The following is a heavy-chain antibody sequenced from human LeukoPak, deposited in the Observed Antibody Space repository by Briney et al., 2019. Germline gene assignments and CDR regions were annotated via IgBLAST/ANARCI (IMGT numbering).Heavy chain of an antibody. CDR3: ARGRESKYGSSWYVDY. J-gene: IGHJ4*02. CDR2: ISGSGGST. CDR1: GFTFSSYA. Sequence: GGSLRLSCAASGFTFSSYAMSWVRQAPGKGLEWVSAISGSGGSTYYADSVKGRFTISRENSKNTLYLQMNSLRAEDTAVYYCARGRESKYGSSWYVDYWGQGTLVTVSS. D-gene: IGHD6-13*01. V-gene: IGHV3-23*01.